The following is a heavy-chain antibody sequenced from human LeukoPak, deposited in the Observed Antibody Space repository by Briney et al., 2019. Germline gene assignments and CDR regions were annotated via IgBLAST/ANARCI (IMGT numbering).Heavy chain of an antibody. Sequence: ASVKVSCKASGYTFTSYGISWVRQAPGQGLEWMGWISAYNGNTNYAQKLQGRVTMTTDTSTSTAYMELRSLRSDDTAVYYCARANYDFWSGYYTPWWDYWGQGTLVTVSS. CDR1: GYTFTSYG. CDR2: ISAYNGNT. V-gene: IGHV1-18*01. CDR3: ARANYDFWSGYYTPWWDY. D-gene: IGHD3-3*01. J-gene: IGHJ4*02.